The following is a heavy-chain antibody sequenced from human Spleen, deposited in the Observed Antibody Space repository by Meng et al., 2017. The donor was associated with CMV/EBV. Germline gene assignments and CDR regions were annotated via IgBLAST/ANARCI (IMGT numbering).Heavy chain of an antibody. CDR1: GFTFSAYE. Sequence: GGSLRLSCVASGFTFSAYEFDWVRQAPGKGLEWLAHINFGASNIYYADSIKGRFTISRDDAKSSLYLDMSSLRAEDTAVYYCARVDYWGQGTLVTVSS. J-gene: IGHJ4*02. V-gene: IGHV3-48*03. CDR3: ARVDY. CDR2: INFGASNI.